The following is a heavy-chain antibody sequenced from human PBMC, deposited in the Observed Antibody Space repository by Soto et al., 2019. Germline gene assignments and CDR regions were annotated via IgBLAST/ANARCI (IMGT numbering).Heavy chain of an antibody. V-gene: IGHV4-31*03. J-gene: IGHJ5*02. Sequence: QVQLQESGPGLVKPSQTLSLTCTVSGGSISSGDSYWSWIRQHPGKGLEWIGYIYYSGSTYYNPSLKSRXXGXVXXSKNQFSLTLGSVSAADTAVYYCARVAVAPIWFDPWGQGSLVTVSS. D-gene: IGHD6-19*01. CDR1: GGSISSGDSY. CDR2: IYYSGST. CDR3: ARVAVAPIWFDP.